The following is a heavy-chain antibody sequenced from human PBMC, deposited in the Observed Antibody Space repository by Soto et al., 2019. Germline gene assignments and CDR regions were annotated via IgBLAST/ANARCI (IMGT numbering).Heavy chain of an antibody. CDR1: VFTFSNAW. Sequence: GGSLRLSCAASVFTFSNAWINWVRQAPGKGLEWVSYISSSSSTIYYADSVKGRFTISRDNAKNSLYLQMNSLRDEDTAVYYCATAGDYFDYWGQGTLVTVSS. J-gene: IGHJ4*02. V-gene: IGHV3-48*02. CDR3: ATAGDYFDY. CDR2: ISSSSSTI. D-gene: IGHD4-17*01.